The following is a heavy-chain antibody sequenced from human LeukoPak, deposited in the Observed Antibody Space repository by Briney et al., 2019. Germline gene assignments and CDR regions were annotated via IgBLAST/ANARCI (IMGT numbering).Heavy chain of an antibody. Sequence: PSETLSLTCTASSGSISSNNYYWGCVRQPPGKGLEWIGSVSYSGSTYYNPSLRSRLTISVDTSKNQFSLKVRSVTVADTAFYYCASQSGYYKSCFDRWGQGTLVTVSS. CDR2: VSYSGST. CDR3: ASQSGYYKSCFDR. CDR1: SGSISSNNYY. D-gene: IGHD3-3*01. V-gene: IGHV4-39*01. J-gene: IGHJ5*02.